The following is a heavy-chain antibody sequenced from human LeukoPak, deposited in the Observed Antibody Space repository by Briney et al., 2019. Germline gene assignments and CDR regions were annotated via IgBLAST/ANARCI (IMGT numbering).Heavy chain of an antibody. V-gene: IGHV3-53*04. CDR3: ARHNRDGYNYYFDY. CDR2: IYSGGST. D-gene: IGHD5-24*01. J-gene: IGHJ4*02. Sequence: GGSLRLSRAASGFTFSSYVMSWVRQAPGKGLEWVSVIYSGGSTYYTDSVKGRFTISRHNSQNTLYLQMNSLRAEDTAVYYCARHNRDGYNYYFDYWGQGTLVTVSS. CDR1: GFTFSSYV.